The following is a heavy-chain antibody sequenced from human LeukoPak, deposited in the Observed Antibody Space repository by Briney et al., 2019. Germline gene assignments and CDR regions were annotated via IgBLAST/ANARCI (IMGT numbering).Heavy chain of an antibody. CDR1: GFTFSSYA. Sequence: GGSLRLSCAASGFTFSSYAMHWVRQAPGKGLEWVAVISYDGSNKYYADSVKGRFTISRDNSKNTLYLQMNSLRAEDTAVYYCARELTCQLPPAFDYWGQGTLVTVSS. CDR3: ARELTCQLPPAFDY. V-gene: IGHV3-30-3*01. D-gene: IGHD2-2*01. CDR2: ISYDGSNK. J-gene: IGHJ4*02.